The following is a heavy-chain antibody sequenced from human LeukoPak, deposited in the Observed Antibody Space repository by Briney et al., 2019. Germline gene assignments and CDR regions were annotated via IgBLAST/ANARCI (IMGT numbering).Heavy chain of an antibody. V-gene: IGHV4-61*02. CDR2: IYTSGST. J-gene: IGHJ4*02. CDR3: ARDRGPIVVVPAATFDY. CDR1: GGSISSGSYY. D-gene: IGHD2-2*01. Sequence: SETLSLTCTVSGGSISSGSYYWSWIRQPAGKGLEWIGRIYTSGSTNYNPSLKSRVTISVDTSKNQFSLKLSSVTAADTAVYYCARDRGPIVVVPAATFDYWGQGTLVTVSS.